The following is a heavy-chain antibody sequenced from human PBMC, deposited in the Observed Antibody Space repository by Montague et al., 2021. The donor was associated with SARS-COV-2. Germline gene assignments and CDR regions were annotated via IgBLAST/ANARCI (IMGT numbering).Heavy chain of an antibody. CDR3: ATDLFAFRRSEGRDY. CDR1: DITFSNYS. Sequence: SLRLSCAASDITFSNYSMNWVRQAPGKGLEWISYISGDGRTIYYADSVRGRSTISRDNAVRSLYVEMTRLRDEDTATYYCATDLFAFRRSEGRDYWGQGTMVTVSS. CDR2: ISGDGRTI. J-gene: IGHJ4*02. V-gene: IGHV3-48*02. D-gene: IGHD3-3*02.